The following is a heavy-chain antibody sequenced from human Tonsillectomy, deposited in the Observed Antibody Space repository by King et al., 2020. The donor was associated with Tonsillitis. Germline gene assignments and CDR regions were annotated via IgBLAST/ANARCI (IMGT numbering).Heavy chain of an antibody. J-gene: IGHJ3*02. CDR2: IYYSGST. CDR3: ARASERFLENDAFDI. D-gene: IGHD3-3*01. Sequence: VQLQESGPGLVKPSQTLSLTCTVSGGSISSGDYYWSWIRQPPGKGLEWIGYIYYSGSTYYNPSLKRRVTISVDTSKNQVSLKLSSVTAADTAVYYCARASERFLENDAFDIWGQGTMVTVSS. CDR1: GGSISSGDYY. V-gene: IGHV4-30-4*01.